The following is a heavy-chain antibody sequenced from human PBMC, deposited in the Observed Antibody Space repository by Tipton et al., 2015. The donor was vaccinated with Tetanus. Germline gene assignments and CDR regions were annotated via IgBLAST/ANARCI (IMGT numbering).Heavy chain of an antibody. D-gene: IGHD3-22*01. J-gene: IGHJ3*02. CDR2: INSDGSST. V-gene: IGHV3-74*01. CDR3: ARTYYYDSSGYFAFDI. CDR1: GFTFSSYW. Sequence: PLRLSCAASGFTFSSYWMHWVRQAPGKGLVWVSRINSDGSSTSYADSVKGRFTISRDNAKNTLYLQMNSLRAEDTAVYYCARTYYYDSSGYFAFDIWGQGTMVTVSS.